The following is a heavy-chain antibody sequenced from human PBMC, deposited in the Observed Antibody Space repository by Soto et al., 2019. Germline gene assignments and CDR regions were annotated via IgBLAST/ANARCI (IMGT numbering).Heavy chain of an antibody. CDR2: IIPNDGGT. Sequence: QVQLVQSGAEVKKPGASVKISCKASGYSFTDHYIHWIRQAPRQGVEWMGGIIPNDGGTKYAQKFQDRINMIRDTSITTAYMDLSRLRSDDTAVYYCARGAFDRSGNYLAGWFDPWGQGTLVTVSS. J-gene: IGHJ5*02. V-gene: IGHV1-2*02. CDR3: ARGAFDRSGNYLAGWFDP. CDR1: GYSFTDHY. D-gene: IGHD3-22*01.